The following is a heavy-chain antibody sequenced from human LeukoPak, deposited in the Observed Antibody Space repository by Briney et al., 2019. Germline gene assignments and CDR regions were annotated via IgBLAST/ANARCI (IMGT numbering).Heavy chain of an antibody. Sequence: GGSLRLSCAASGFTFSSYAMNWVRQAPGKGLEWVSTISGSGTSTYYADSVKGRFTISRDSFKITLYLQMNSLRAEDTAVDYCAKGYWNAQLGFDYWGQGTLVTVSS. CDR3: AKGYWNAQLGFDY. CDR2: ISGSGTST. J-gene: IGHJ4*02. D-gene: IGHD1-1*01. CDR1: GFTFSSYA. V-gene: IGHV3-23*01.